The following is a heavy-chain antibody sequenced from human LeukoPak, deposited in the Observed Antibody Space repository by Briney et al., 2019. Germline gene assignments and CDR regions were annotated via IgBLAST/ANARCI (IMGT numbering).Heavy chain of an antibody. CDR1: LDSTTSKF. D-gene: IGHD1-14*01. V-gene: IGHV4-4*02. CDR2: IHRSGSP. J-gene: IGHJ4*02. CDR3: AREILGGFNPGAY. Sequence: SETLSLTCTVSLDSTTSKFWRWVRQPPGKDLEWIGEIHRSGSPNYNPSLQSRITISIDRSRNQIVLELSSVTAADTAVYYCAREILGGFNPGAYWGQGTLVTVSS.